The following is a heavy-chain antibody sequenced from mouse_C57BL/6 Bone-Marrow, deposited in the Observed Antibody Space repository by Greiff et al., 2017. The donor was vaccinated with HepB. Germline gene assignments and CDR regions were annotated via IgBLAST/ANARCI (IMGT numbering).Heavy chain of an antibody. CDR2: ISDGGSYT. V-gene: IGHV5-4*03. D-gene: IGHD4-1*01. Sequence: EVKVVESGGGLVKPGGSLKLSCAASGFTFSSYAMSWVRQTPEKRLEWVATISDGGSYTYYPDNVKGRFTISRDNAKNNLYLQMSHLTSEDTAMYYCARGTGRGFAYWGQGTLVTVSA. CDR3: ARGTGRGFAY. CDR1: GFTFSSYA. J-gene: IGHJ3*01.